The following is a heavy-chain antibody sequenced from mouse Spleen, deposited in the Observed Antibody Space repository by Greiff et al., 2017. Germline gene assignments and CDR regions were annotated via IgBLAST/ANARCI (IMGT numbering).Heavy chain of an antibody. CDR2: INSNGGST. V-gene: IGHV5-6-3*01. CDR1: GFTFSSYG. CDR3: ARAYGNFPYWYFDV. Sequence: EVMLVESGGGLVQPGGSLKLSCAASGFTFSSYGMSWVRQTPDKRLELVATINSNGGSTYYPDSVKGRFTISRDNAKNTLYLQMSSLKSEDTAMYYCARAYGNFPYWYFDVWGAGTTVTVSS. J-gene: IGHJ1*01. D-gene: IGHD2-1*01.